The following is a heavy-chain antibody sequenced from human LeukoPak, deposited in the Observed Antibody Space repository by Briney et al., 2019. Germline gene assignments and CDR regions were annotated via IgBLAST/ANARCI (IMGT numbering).Heavy chain of an antibody. CDR2: IKSKTDGGTT. CDR3: TTADYGDSFDY. CDR1: GFTFSSYS. Sequence: GGSLRLSCAASGFTFSSYSMNWVRQAPGKGLEWVGRIKSKTDGGTTDYAAPVKGRFTISRDDSKNTLYLQMNSLKTEDTAVYYCTTADYGDSFDYWGQGTLVTVSS. D-gene: IGHD4-17*01. V-gene: IGHV3-15*01. J-gene: IGHJ4*02.